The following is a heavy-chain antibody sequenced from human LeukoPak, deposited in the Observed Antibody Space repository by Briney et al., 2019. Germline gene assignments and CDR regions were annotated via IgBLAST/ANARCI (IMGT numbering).Heavy chain of an antibody. CDR1: GYSFIGYY. D-gene: IGHD4-23*01. Sequence: ASVRVSCKASGYSFIGYYVHWVRQAPGQGREWMGWNNPNSGDTNYAQKFQGRVTVTRDTSINTAYMELRRLRSDDTAVYYCARGPVVLLDWGQGTLVTVSS. J-gene: IGHJ4*02. CDR3: ARGPVVLLD. V-gene: IGHV1-2*02. CDR2: NNPNSGDT.